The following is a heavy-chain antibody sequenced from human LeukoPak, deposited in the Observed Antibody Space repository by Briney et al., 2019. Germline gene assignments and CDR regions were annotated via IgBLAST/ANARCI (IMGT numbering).Heavy chain of an antibody. CDR3: AASYCGGDCYSYYFDY. D-gene: IGHD2-21*02. J-gene: IGHJ4*02. V-gene: IGHV4-4*07. Sequence: SETPSPTRTVPGGSLSRYYWGWVRQPAREGLEWIWGIYTSGSTNYNPSLKSRVTISVDKSKNQFSLKLSSVTAADTAVYYCAASYCGGDCYSYYFDYWGQGTLVTVSS. CDR2: IYTSGST. CDR1: GGSLSRYY.